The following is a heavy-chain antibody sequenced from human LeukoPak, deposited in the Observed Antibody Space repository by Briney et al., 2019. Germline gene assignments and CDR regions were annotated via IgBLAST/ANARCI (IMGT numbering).Heavy chain of an antibody. V-gene: IGHV3-30*02. J-gene: IGHJ4*02. CDR3: ARDSSGYYPYFDY. Sequence: GGSLRLFCAASGFTFSSYGMHWVRQAPGKGLEWVAFIWYDGSKKYYADSVKGRFTISRDSSKNTLFLQMNSLRPEDTAVYYCARDSSGYYPYFDYWGQGTLVTVSS. CDR2: IWYDGSKK. D-gene: IGHD3-22*01. CDR1: GFTFSSYG.